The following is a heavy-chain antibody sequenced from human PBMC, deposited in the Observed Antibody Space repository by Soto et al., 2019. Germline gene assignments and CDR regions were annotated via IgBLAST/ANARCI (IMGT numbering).Heavy chain of an antibody. J-gene: IGHJ6*02. D-gene: IGHD5-12*01. V-gene: IGHV3-9*01. CDR1: GFTFDDYA. CDR3: AKDIGYTKTPPYYYYGMNV. Sequence: LRLSCAASGFTFDDYAMHWVRQAPGKGLEWVPGISWNSGSIGYADSVKGRFTISRDNAKNSLYLQMNSLRAEDTALYYCAKDIGYTKTPPYYYYGMNVWGRGTTVTVSS. CDR2: ISWNSGSI.